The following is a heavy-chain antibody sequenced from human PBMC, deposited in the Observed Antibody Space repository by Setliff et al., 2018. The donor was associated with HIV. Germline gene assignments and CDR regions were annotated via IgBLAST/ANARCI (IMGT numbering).Heavy chain of an antibody. CDR2: IYHSGNT. Sequence: PSETLSLTCTVSGYSINSSHFWGWIRQPPGKGLEWVGSIYHSGNTHYNPSLKSRVTISVDTSKNQFSLKLSSVTAADTAVYYCARDKTYCNYSRCSRAGWYFYLWGRGTLVTVSS. V-gene: IGHV4-38-2*02. CDR1: GYSINSSHF. D-gene: IGHD2-2*01. CDR3: ARDKTYCNYSRCSRAGWYFYL. J-gene: IGHJ2*01.